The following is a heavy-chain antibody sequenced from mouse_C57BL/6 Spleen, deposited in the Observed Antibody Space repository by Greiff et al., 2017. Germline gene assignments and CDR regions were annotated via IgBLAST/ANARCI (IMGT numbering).Heavy chain of an antibody. J-gene: IGHJ4*01. CDR1: GYAFSSYW. Sequence: VQLQQSGAELVKPGASVKISCKASGYAFSSYWMNWVKQRPGKGLEWIGQIYPGDGDTNYNGKFKGKATLTADKSSSTADMQLSSLTSEDSAVYFCARMDYSPYYYAMDYWGQGTSVTVSS. V-gene: IGHV1-80*01. CDR2: IYPGDGDT. D-gene: IGHD2-12*01. CDR3: ARMDYSPYYYAMDY.